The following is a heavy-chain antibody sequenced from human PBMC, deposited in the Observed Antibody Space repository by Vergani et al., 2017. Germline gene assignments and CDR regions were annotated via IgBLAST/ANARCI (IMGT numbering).Heavy chain of an antibody. J-gene: IGHJ4*02. V-gene: IGHV3-23*01. CDR2: ISGSGGST. CDR3: AKDHWAVPAAIPFDY. D-gene: IGHD2-2*01. CDR1: GFTFSSYA. Sequence: EVQLLESGGGLVQPGGSLRLSCAASGFTFSSYAMNWVRQAPGKGLEWVSAISGSGGSTYYADSVKGRFTISRDNSKNTLYLQMNSLRAEDTAVYYCAKDHWAVPAAIPFDYWGQGTLVTVSS.